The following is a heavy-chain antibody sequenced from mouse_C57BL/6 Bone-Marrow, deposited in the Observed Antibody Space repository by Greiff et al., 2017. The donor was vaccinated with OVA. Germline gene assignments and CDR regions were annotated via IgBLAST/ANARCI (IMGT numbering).Heavy chain of an antibody. CDR3: AREGDYDVGY. V-gene: IGHV1-19*01. CDR1: GYTFTDYY. D-gene: IGHD2-4*01. CDR2: INPYNGGT. Sequence: EVQLQQSGPVLVKPGASVKMSCKASGYTFTDYYMNWVKQSHGKSLEWIGVINPYNGGTSYNQKFKGKATLTVDKSSRTAYMELNSLTSEDSAVYYCAREGDYDVGYWGQGTTLTVAS. J-gene: IGHJ2*01.